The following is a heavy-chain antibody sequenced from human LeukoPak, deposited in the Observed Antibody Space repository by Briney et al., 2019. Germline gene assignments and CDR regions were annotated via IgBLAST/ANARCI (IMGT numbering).Heavy chain of an antibody. J-gene: IGHJ4*02. Sequence: SETLSLTCTVSGYSMSSGYHWSWIRQPPGKGLEWIGNMYYSGSTNYNPSLKSRVTISVDTSKNQFSLKLSSVTAADTAVYYCARVRGFWSGYYNYWGQGTLVTVSS. CDR2: MYYSGST. D-gene: IGHD3-3*01. CDR1: GYSMSSGYH. V-gene: IGHV4-38-2*02. CDR3: ARVRGFWSGYYNY.